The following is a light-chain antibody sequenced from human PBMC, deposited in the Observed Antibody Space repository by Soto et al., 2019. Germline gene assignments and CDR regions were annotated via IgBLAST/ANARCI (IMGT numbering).Light chain of an antibody. CDR1: QSISSW. CDR3: QQYNSYSWT. V-gene: IGKV1-5*03. Sequence: DIQMTQSPSTLSAFVGDRVTITCRASQSISSWLAWYQQKPGKAPKLLIYKASSLESGVASRFSGGGYGTEFTLTISSLQPDDFATYYCQQYNSYSWTFGQGTKVEIK. CDR2: KAS. J-gene: IGKJ1*01.